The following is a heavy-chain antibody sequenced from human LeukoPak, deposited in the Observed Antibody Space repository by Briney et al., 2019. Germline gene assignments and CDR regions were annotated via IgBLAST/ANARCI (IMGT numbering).Heavy chain of an antibody. D-gene: IGHD3-22*01. CDR2: ISWNSGSI. Sequence: GGSLRLSCAASGFIFDDYAMHWVRQAPGKGLEWVSGISWNSGSIGYADSVKGRFTISRDNAKNSLYLQMNSLRAEDTALYYCARDLNYYDSSGYVWGKGTTVTVSS. CDR3: ARDLNYYDSSGYV. J-gene: IGHJ6*04. V-gene: IGHV3-9*01. CDR1: GFIFDDYA.